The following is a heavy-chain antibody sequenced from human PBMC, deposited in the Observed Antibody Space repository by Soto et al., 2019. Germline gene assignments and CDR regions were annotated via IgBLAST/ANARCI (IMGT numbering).Heavy chain of an antibody. CDR1: GFTFSNYG. Sequence: QVQLVESGGGVVQPGRSLRLSCAASGFTFSNYGMHWVRQAPGKGLEWVAVISYDGSVKYFGDSVKGRFTISRDNSQHTLFLQMSSLRAEDTAVYYCAKPSEPYSAPYYFDSWGQVTLVTVSS. D-gene: IGHD4-4*01. CDR3: AKPSEPYSAPYYFDS. CDR2: ISYDGSVK. V-gene: IGHV3-30*18. J-gene: IGHJ4*02.